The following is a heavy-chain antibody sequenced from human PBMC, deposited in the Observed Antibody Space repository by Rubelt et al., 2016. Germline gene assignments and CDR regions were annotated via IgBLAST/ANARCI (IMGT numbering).Heavy chain of an antibody. CDR3: ARGFYYFDY. CDR1: GGSISSYY. J-gene: IGHJ4*02. CDR2: IYNTGST. V-gene: IGHV4-59*12. D-gene: IGHD3-3*01. Sequence: GPGLVRPSETLSLTCTVSGGSISSYYWSWIRQPPGKGLEWIGYIYNTGSTNYNPSLKSRVTISVDTSKNELSLKLRSVTAADTAVYYCARGFYYFDYWGQGTLVTVSS.